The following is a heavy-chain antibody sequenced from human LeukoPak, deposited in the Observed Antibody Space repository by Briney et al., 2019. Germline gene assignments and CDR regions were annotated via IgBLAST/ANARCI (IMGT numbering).Heavy chain of an antibody. J-gene: IGHJ1*01. CDR2: MKHDGSET. CDR1: GFTFGDYW. Sequence: GGSLRLSCAASGFTFGDYWMSWVRQAPGKGLEWVANMKHDGSETHYVASVEGRFTISKDIPKNTLYLQMNSLKTEDTAVYYGVKDRGGYVKYRTFESWGQGTLVTVSS. CDR3: VKDRGGYVKYRTFES. D-gene: IGHD5-12*01. V-gene: IGHV3-7*01.